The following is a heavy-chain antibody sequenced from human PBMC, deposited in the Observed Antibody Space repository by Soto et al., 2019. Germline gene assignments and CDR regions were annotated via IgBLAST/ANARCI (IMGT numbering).Heavy chain of an antibody. CDR1: GFSLSTTGVG. CDR3: GHILEGPVDY. V-gene: IGHV2-5*02. J-gene: IGHJ4*02. Sequence: QITLKESGPTLVKPTQTLTLTCTFSGFSLSTTGVGVGWIRQPPGKALDWLALIYWDDYERYSPSLKSRLTITKDPYKTQGALTMTNMEPVGTATYCCGHILEGPVDYWGQGTLVTVSS. CDR2: IYWDDYE.